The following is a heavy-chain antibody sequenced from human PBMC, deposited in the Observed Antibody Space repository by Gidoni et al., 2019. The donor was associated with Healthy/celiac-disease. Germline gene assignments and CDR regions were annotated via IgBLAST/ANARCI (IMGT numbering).Heavy chain of an antibody. V-gene: IGHV3-33*01. CDR2: LWYDGSNK. D-gene: IGHD3-10*01. J-gene: IGHJ6*02. CDR3: AREGIYYGSGTRLYVMDV. CDR1: GFTFRSYG. Sequence: LQPWRSLRLSCSASGFTFRSYGMPWVRQAPCKGLEWAAVLWYDGSNKYYADSVKGRFTISRDNSKNTLDLQRNSLRAEDTAVYYCAREGIYYGSGTRLYVMDVWGQGTTVTVSS.